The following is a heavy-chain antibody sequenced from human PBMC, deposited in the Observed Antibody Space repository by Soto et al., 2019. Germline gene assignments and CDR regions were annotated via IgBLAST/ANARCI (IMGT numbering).Heavy chain of an antibody. D-gene: IGHD3-10*01. Sequence: GSLRLSCAASGFTFSDYYMSWIRQAPGKGLEWVSYISQSGSTIYYADSVKGRFTVSRDNARNSLYLQMNSLRAEDTAVYYCAREGHTYGSDYWGQGTLVTVSS. CDR2: ISQSGSTI. CDR1: GFTFSDYY. V-gene: IGHV3-11*01. CDR3: AREGHTYGSDY. J-gene: IGHJ4*02.